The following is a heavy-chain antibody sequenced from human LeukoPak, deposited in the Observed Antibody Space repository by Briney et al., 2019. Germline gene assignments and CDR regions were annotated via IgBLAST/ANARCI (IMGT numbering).Heavy chain of an antibody. D-gene: IGHD4-17*01. V-gene: IGHV4-59*01. CDR1: GGSISSDY. Sequence: SETVSLTCIVSGGSISSDYWSWIRQPPGKGLEWIGYIHHSGSTDYNPSLKSRVTISMDASKNQFSLKLTSVTAADTAVYYCVRGFPVTQSFYFDYWGQGTLVPVSS. J-gene: IGHJ4*02. CDR3: VRGFPVTQSFYFDY. CDR2: IHHSGST.